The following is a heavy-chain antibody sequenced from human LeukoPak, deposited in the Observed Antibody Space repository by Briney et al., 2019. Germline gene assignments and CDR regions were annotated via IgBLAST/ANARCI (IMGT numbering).Heavy chain of an antibody. CDR3: ARSKDTAMVTSFDY. CDR1: GYTFTGYY. J-gene: IGHJ4*02. V-gene: IGHV1-69*06. Sequence: SVKVSCKASGYTFTGYYMHWVRQAPGQGLEWMGGIIPIFGTANDAQKFQGRVTITADKSTSTAYMELSSLRSEDTAVYYCARSKDTAMVTSFDYWGQGTLVTVSS. D-gene: IGHD5-18*01. CDR2: IIPIFGTA.